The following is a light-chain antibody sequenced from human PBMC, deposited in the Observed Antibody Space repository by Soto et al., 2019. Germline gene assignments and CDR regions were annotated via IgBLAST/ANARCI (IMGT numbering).Light chain of an antibody. CDR1: QNVNKW. Sequence: IQMTQSPSTLSASVGDRVTITCRANQNVNKWLAWYQQKPGKAPKLLIYAASSLQSGVPSRFSGSGSGTDFTLTISSLQPEDFATYYCLQDYNYPRTFGQGTKVEIK. CDR3: LQDYNYPRT. CDR2: AAS. J-gene: IGKJ1*01. V-gene: IGKV1-6*01.